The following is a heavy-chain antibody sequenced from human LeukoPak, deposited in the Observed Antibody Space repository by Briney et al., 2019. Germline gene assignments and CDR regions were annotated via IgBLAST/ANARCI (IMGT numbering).Heavy chain of an antibody. J-gene: IGHJ6*02. CDR1: GFTFSSYW. Sequence: SGGTLRLSCAASGFTFSSYWMHWVRHAPGKGLVWVSRINSDGSSTIYADSVRGRFTIPRDNAKNTLYLQMDSLRAEDTAVYYCARDFDGIDVWGQGTTVTVSS. CDR2: INSDGSST. CDR3: ARDFDGIDV. V-gene: IGHV3-74*01.